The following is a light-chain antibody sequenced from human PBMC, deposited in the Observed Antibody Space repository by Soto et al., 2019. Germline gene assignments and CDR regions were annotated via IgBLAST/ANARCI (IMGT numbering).Light chain of an antibody. Sequence: QAVVTQESSFSVSPGGTVTLTCSLISGSVSTANNPNWYQQTPGQAPRTLIYSTSTRSSGVPDRFSGSILGNKAALTITGAQADDESDYYCALFMGNGISVFGTGTKLTVL. CDR1: SGSVSTANN. CDR3: ALFMGNGISV. V-gene: IGLV8-61*01. CDR2: STS. J-gene: IGLJ1*01.